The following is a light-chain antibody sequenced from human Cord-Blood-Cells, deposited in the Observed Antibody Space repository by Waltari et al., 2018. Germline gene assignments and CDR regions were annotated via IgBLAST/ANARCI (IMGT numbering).Light chain of an antibody. CDR3: AAWDDSLSGWV. V-gene: IGLV1-47*01. CDR1: SSNIGSNY. Sequence: QSVLTQPPSASGTPGQRVTISCSGSSSNIGSNYVYWYQQLPGTAPKLLVYRNNQRPSGVPDRFSGSKSGTSASLAIGGRRSEDEADYYCAAWDDSLSGWVFGGGTKLTVL. J-gene: IGLJ3*02. CDR2: RNN.